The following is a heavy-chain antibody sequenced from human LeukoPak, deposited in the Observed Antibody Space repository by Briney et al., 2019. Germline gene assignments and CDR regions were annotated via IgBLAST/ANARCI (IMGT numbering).Heavy chain of an antibody. CDR1: GFTFSNAW. J-gene: IGHJ3*01. V-gene: IGHV3-23*05. CDR3: GRDPNGDYVGAFEF. D-gene: IGHD2-21*02. CDR2: ITSDSTT. Sequence: PGGSLRLSCAASGFTFSNAWMSWVRQAPGKGLEWVSSITSDSTTSYGDSVKGRFTISRDNSKNTVYLQMDSLRAEDTAIFYCGRDPNGDYVGAFEFWSRGTMVTVSS.